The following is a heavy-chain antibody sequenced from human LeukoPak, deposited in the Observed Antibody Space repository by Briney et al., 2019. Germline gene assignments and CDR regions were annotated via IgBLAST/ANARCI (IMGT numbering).Heavy chain of an antibody. CDR1: GYTFTDYY. CDR3: ARGPYGSGSYRPETPLY. Sequence: ASVKVSCKTSGYTFTDYYMHWVRQAPGQGLEWMGWINPNSGGTNYAQKFQGRVTMTRDTSISTAYMELSRLRSDDTAVYYCARGPYGSGSYRPETPLYWGQGTLVTVSS. V-gene: IGHV1-2*02. CDR2: INPNSGGT. J-gene: IGHJ4*02. D-gene: IGHD3-10*01.